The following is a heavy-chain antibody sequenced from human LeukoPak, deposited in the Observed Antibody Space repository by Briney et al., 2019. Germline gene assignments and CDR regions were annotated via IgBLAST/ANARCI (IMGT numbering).Heavy chain of an antibody. J-gene: IGHJ4*02. Sequence: GGSLRLSCAASGFTFNNYAMSWVRQAPGKGLEWVSAVSGPGGDTYYADSVKGRFTISRDNSENTLYPHMNSLTADDTAVYYCAKGGKWDVTPFDYWGQGTLVTVSS. CDR3: AKGGKWDVTPFDY. CDR1: GFTFNNYA. D-gene: IGHD1-26*01. CDR2: VSGPGGDT. V-gene: IGHV3-23*01.